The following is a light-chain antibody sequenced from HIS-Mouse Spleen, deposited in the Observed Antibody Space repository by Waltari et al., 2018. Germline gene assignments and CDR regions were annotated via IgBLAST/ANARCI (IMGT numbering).Light chain of an antibody. CDR2: EGS. CDR3: CSYAGSSTYWV. J-gene: IGLJ3*02. Sequence: QSALTQPASVSGSPGQSIPISCTGTSSDVGSYNLASWYQQHPGKAPKLMIYEGSKRPSGVSNRFSGSKSGNTASLTISGLQAEDEADYYCCSYAGSSTYWVFGGGTKLTVL. V-gene: IGLV2-23*01. CDR1: SSDVGSYNL.